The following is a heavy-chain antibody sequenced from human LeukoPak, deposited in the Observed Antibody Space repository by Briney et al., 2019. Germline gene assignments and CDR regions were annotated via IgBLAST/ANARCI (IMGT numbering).Heavy chain of an antibody. J-gene: IGHJ5*02. CDR1: GGSFSGYY. Sequence: SETLSLTCAVYGGSFSGYYWSWIRQPPGKGLEWLGRIYTSGSTNYNPSLKSRVTMSVDTSKNQFSLKLSSVTAADTAVYYCARAFYGDWYNWFDPWGQGTLVTVSS. CDR3: ARAFYGDWYNWFDP. CDR2: IYTSGST. D-gene: IGHD4-17*01. V-gene: IGHV4-59*10.